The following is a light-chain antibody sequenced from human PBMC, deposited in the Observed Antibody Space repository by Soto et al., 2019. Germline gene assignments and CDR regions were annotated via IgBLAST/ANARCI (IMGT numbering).Light chain of an antibody. J-gene: IGKJ2*01. V-gene: IGKV2-28*01. Sequence: DIVMTQSPLSLPVTPGEPASISCRSSQSLLHSNGYNYLDWYLQKPGQSPQLLIYLGSNRASGVHDRFSGSGSGTDFTLRISRVEAEDVGVYYCLQALQTPNTFGQGTKREIK. CDR3: LQALQTPNT. CDR2: LGS. CDR1: QSLLHSNGYNY.